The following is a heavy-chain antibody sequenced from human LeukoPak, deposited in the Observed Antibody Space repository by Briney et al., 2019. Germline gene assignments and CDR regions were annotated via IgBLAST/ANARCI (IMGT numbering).Heavy chain of an antibody. J-gene: IGHJ4*02. V-gene: IGHV4-31*03. Sequence: PSETLSLTCTDSGGSISSGGYYWSWIRQHPGKGLEWIGYIYYSGSTYYNPSLKSRVTISVDTSKNQFSLKLSSVTAADTAVYYCTRGGLYYYDSSGYYVFDYWGQGTLVTVSS. CDR2: IYYSGST. CDR1: GGSISSGGYY. CDR3: TRGGLYYYDSSGYYVFDY. D-gene: IGHD3-22*01.